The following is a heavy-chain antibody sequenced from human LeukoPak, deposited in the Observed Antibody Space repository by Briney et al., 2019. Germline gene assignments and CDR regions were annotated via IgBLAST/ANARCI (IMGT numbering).Heavy chain of an antibody. CDR3: ATPSSAVVNPYYYYGMDV. CDR2: MNPNSGNT. D-gene: IGHD3-22*01. CDR1: GYTFTSYD. V-gene: IGHV1-8*01. Sequence: ASVKVSCKASGYTFTSYDINWVRQATGQGLEWMGWMNPNSGNTGYAQKFQGRVTMTRNTSISTAYMELSSLRSEDTAVYYCATPSSAVVNPYYYYGMDVWGQGTTVTGSS. J-gene: IGHJ6*02.